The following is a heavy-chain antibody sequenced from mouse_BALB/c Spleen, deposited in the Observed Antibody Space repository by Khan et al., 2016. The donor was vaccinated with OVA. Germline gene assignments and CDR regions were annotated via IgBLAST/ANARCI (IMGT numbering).Heavy chain of an antibody. CDR1: GFSLTSYG. CDR3: AKDRGYYAVDY. Sequence: VQLQESGPGLVAPSQSLSITCTVSGFSLTSYGVSWVRQPPGKGLEWLGVIWGDGNTNFHSALRSRLSISKDNSKSQVFLKLNNLQTDDTATYYCAKDRGYYAVDYWGQGTSVTVSS. V-gene: IGHV2-3*01. J-gene: IGHJ4*01. CDR2: IWGDGNT.